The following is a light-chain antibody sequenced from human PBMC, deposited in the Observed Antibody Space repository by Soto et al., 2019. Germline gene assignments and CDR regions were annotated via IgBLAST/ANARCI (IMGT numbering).Light chain of an antibody. J-gene: IGLJ1*01. V-gene: IGLV2-14*03. CDR3: SSYATGSTLV. CDR1: SSDVGGYNF. Sequence: QSALTQPASVSGSPGQSITISCTGTSSDVGGYNFVSWYQHHPGKAPKLIICDVSNRPSGVSNRFSGSKSGNTASLTISGLQAEDEADSYCSSYATGSTLVLGTGTKLTVL. CDR2: DVS.